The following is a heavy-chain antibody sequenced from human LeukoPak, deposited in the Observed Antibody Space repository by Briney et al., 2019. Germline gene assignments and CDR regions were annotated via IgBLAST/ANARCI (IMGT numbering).Heavy chain of an antibody. J-gene: IGHJ5*02. D-gene: IGHD2-2*02. V-gene: IGHV1-8*03. Sequence: ASVKVSCKASGYTFTSYDINWVRQATGQGLEWMGWMNPNSGNTDYAQKFQGRVTITRNTSISTVYMELSSLRSEDTAVYYCARSWGPAAIYPWGQGTLVTVSS. CDR1: GYTFTSYD. CDR3: ARSWGPAAIYP. CDR2: MNPNSGNT.